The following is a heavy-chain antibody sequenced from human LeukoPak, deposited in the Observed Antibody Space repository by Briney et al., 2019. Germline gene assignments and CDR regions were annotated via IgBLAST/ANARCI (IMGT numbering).Heavy chain of an antibody. D-gene: IGHD3-22*01. J-gene: IGHJ6*03. CDR2: IYYSGST. Sequence: SETLSLTCTVSGGSISSYYWSWIRQPPGKGLEWIGYIYYSGSTNYNPSLKSRVTISVDTSKNQFSLKLSSVTAADTAVYYCARDLSDRRSADYYYYYMDVWGKGTTVTVSS. V-gene: IGHV4-59*12. CDR3: ARDLSDRRSADYYYYYMDV. CDR1: GGSISSYY.